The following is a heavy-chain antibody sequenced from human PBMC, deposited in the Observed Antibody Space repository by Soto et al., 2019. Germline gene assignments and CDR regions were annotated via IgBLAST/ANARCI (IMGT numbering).Heavy chain of an antibody. D-gene: IGHD3-10*01. CDR3: ARFNYYGDLLDF. J-gene: IGHJ6*02. Sequence: PSETLSLTCAVSSGSISNYYWNWIRQSPGKGLEWIGYIYSSGSTHYNPSLQNRVTISIDTSKNQFSLKVNSVTAADTAVYYCARFNYYGDLLDFWGQGTTVTGSS. CDR1: SGSISNYY. V-gene: IGHV4-59*01. CDR2: IYSSGST.